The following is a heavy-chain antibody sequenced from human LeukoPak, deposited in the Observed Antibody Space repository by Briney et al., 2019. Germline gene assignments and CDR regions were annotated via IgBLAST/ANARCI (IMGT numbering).Heavy chain of an antibody. CDR1: GFTFSSYG. Sequence: GRSLRLSCAASGFTFSSYGMHWVRQAPGKGLEWVAVISYDGSNKYYADSVKGRFTISRDNSKNTLYLRMNSLRGEDTAVYYCASEGIAAAADIWGQGTMVTVSS. CDR3: ASEGIAAAADI. CDR2: ISYDGSNK. V-gene: IGHV3-30*03. J-gene: IGHJ3*02. D-gene: IGHD6-13*01.